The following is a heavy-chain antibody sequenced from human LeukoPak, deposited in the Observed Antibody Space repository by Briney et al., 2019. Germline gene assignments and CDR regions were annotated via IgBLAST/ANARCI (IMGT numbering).Heavy chain of an antibody. V-gene: IGHV4-38-2*01. CDR2: IYHSGST. CDR3: ARAPRDSSSSNYMRRFDY. D-gene: IGHD3-22*01. J-gene: IGHJ4*02. Sequence: SETLSLTCAVSGYSISSDNYWVWIRQPPGQGLEWTGSIYHSGSTYYNPSLKSRVTMSVDTSKNQFSLKLSSVTAADTAVYYCARAPRDSSSSNYMRRFDYWGQGTLVTVSS. CDR1: GYSISSDNY.